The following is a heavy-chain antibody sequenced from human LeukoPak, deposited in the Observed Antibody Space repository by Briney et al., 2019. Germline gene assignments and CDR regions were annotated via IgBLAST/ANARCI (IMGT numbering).Heavy chain of an antibody. V-gene: IGHV4-4*07. CDR1: GGSISSYY. CDR2: IYTSGST. J-gene: IGHJ4*02. CDR3: ARDDISAAGTPFDY. D-gene: IGHD6-13*01. Sequence: SETLSLTCTVSGGSISSYYWSWIRQPAGKGLEWIGRIYTSGSTNYNPSLKSRVTMSVDTSKNQFSLKLSSVTAADTAVYYCARDDISAAGTPFDYWGQGTLVTVSS.